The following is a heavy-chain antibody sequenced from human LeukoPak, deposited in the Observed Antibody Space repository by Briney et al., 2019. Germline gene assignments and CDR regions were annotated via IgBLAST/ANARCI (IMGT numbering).Heavy chain of an antibody. V-gene: IGHV3-23*01. CDR2: IGGSGVSI. CDR3: SRRGGSKGWGDFDF. CDR1: GFTFNRHA. Sequence: PGGSLRLSCTASGFTFNRHAFNWVRQAPGKGLEWVSSIGGSGVSIFYADSVKGRFTISRDNGKNTVYLQMNSLRAEDTAIYYCSRRGGSKGWGDFDFWGQGTLVSVSS. J-gene: IGHJ4*02. D-gene: IGHD7-27*01.